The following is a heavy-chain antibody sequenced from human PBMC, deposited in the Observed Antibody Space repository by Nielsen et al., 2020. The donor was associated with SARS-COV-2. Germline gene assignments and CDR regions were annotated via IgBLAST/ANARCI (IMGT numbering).Heavy chain of an antibody. J-gene: IGHJ6*03. Sequence: ASVKVSCKASGYTFTAYGITWVRQAPGQGLEWMGWISTYTGDTNYAERLQDRLTVTTDTSTSTAYMELRSLSSDDTAVYYCARPITNNYYYYYMDVWGKGTTVTVSS. CDR3: ARPITNNYYYYYMDV. D-gene: IGHD1-1*01. CDR1: GYTFTAYG. CDR2: ISTYTGDT. V-gene: IGHV1-18*04.